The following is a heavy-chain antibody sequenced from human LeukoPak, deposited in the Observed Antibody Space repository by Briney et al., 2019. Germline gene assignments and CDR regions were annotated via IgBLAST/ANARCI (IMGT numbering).Heavy chain of an antibody. CDR2: INAGNGNT. CDR3: ASPGHQGWYYFDY. CDR1: GYTFTSYA. V-gene: IGHV1-3*01. J-gene: IGHJ4*02. D-gene: IGHD6-19*01. Sequence: ASVKVACKASGYTFTSYAMHWVRQATGQRLEWMGWINAGNGNTKYSQKFQGRVTITRDTSASTAYMELSSLRSEDTAVYYCASPGHQGWYYFDYWGQGTLVTVSS.